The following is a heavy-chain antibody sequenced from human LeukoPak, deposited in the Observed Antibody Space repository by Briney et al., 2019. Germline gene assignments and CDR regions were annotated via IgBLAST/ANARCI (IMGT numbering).Heavy chain of an antibody. Sequence: HPGGSLRLSCAASGFTLSSYAMSWVRQAPGEGLEWVSAISGSGGSTYYADSVKGRFTISRDNSKNTLYLQMNSLRAEDTAVYYCAKDLESSGWYGDWGQGTLVTVSS. V-gene: IGHV3-23*01. CDR3: AKDLESSGWYGD. J-gene: IGHJ4*02. CDR1: GFTLSSYA. CDR2: ISGSGGST. D-gene: IGHD6-19*01.